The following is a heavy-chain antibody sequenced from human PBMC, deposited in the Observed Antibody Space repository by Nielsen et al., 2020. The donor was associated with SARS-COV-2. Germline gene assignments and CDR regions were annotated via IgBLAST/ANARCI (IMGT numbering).Heavy chain of an antibody. CDR3: ARGGAYYHTTVDY. J-gene: IGHJ4*02. CDR1: GGSITGYY. V-gene: IGHV4-59*13. CDR2: IYYSGST. D-gene: IGHD4/OR15-4a*01. Sequence: SETLSLTCTVSGGSITGYYWSWIRQPPGKGLEWIGYIYYSGSTNYNPSLKSRVTISVDPSKNQFSLRLRSVTATDTAVYYCARGGAYYHTTVDYWGQGTLVTVSS.